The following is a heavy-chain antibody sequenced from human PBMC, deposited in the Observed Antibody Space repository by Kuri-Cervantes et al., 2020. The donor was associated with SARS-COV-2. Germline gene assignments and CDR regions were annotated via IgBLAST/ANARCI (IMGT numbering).Heavy chain of an antibody. V-gene: IGHV3-30*02. CDR2: IRYDGSNK. CDR1: GFTFSSYG. Sequence: GGSLRLSCAASGFTFSSYGMHWVRQAPGKGLEWVAFIRYDGSNKYYADSVKGRFTISRDNSKNTLYLQMNSLRAEDTAVYYCATAEILGGLYYYYMDVWGKGTTVTVS. J-gene: IGHJ6*03. CDR3: ATAEILGGLYYYYMDV. D-gene: IGHD3-16*01.